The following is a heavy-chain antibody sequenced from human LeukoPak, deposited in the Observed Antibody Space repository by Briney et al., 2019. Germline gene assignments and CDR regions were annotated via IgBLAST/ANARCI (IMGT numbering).Heavy chain of an antibody. Sequence: VASVKVSCKASGYTFTGYYIHWVRQAPGQGLEWMGWINPNSGGTNYAQKFQGRVTMTRDTSISSAYMELSRLRSDDTAVYYCAREYFYNYYMDVWGKGTTVTVSS. CDR2: INPNSGGT. CDR1: GYTFTGYY. J-gene: IGHJ6*03. CDR3: AREYFYNYYMDV. V-gene: IGHV1-2*02.